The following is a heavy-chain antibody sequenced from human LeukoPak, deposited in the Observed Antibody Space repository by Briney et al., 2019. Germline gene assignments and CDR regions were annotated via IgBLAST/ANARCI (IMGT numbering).Heavy chain of an antibody. D-gene: IGHD3-22*01. CDR1: GYSISSGYY. CDR2: IYYSGST. Sequence: KPSETLSLTCTVSGYSISSGYYWGWIRQPPGKGLEWIGYIYYSGSTNYNSSLKSRVTILVDMSKNQFSLKLSSVTAADTAVYYCARVTGYMIEDYFDSWGQGTLVTVSS. J-gene: IGHJ4*02. CDR3: ARVTGYMIEDYFDS. V-gene: IGHV4-61*01.